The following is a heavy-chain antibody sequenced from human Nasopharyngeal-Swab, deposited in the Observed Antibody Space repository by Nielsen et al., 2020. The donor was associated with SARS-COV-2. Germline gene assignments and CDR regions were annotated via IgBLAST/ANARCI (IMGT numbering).Heavy chain of an antibody. CDR1: GGTFILSS. D-gene: IGHD5-12*01. V-gene: IGHV1-69*10. CDR3: ARGGWLRRSYYYSYYYMDV. J-gene: IGHJ6*03. CDR2: IIPILDVA. Sequence: SVKVSCKASGGTFILSSLLFFLPSPFPLLSFLGGIIPILDVAKYGQKFQGRVAITADKSTSTAYMELRSLRSDDTGVYYCARGGWLRRSYYYSYYYMDVWGKGTTVTVSS.